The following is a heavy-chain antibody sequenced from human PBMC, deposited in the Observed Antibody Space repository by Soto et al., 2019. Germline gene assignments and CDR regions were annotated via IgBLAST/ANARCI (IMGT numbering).Heavy chain of an antibody. D-gene: IGHD2-15*01. CDR2: IDTDGGGT. Sequence: EVQLVESGGGLVQPGGSLRVSCAASGFTFRSHRIHWVRQAPGKGLEWVSRIDTDGGGTSYADSVKGRFTISTDNAENTVYLQMNGLRDEGAAVYYCATVVDVWGQGTLVTVSS. CDR1: GFTFRSHR. J-gene: IGHJ4*02. CDR3: ATVVDV. V-gene: IGHV3-74*01.